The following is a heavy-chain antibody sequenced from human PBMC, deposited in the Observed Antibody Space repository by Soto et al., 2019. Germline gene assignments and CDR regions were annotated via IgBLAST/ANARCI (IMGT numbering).Heavy chain of an antibody. V-gene: IGHV1-58*02. J-gene: IGHJ6*03. CDR1: GFTFTSSA. CDR3: AAGTRQDCSSTSCSTNYYYYMDV. CDR2: IVVGSGNT. Sequence: SVKVSCKASGFTFTSSAMQWVRQARGQRLEWIGWIVVGSGNTNYAQKFQERVTITRDMSTSTAYMELSSLRSEDTAVYYCAAGTRQDCSSTSCSTNYYYYMDVWGKGTTVTVSS. D-gene: IGHD2-2*01.